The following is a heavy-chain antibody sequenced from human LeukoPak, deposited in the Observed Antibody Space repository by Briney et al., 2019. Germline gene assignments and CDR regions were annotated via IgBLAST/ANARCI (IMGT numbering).Heavy chain of an antibody. CDR1: GFTFSGSA. Sequence: GGSLRLSCAASGFTFSGSAMHWVRQASGKGLEWVGRIRSKANSYATAYAASVKGRFTISRDDSKNTAYLQMNSLKTEGTAVYYCTRHGYSGYDVDYWGQGTLVTVSS. J-gene: IGHJ4*02. CDR3: TRHGYSGYDVDY. CDR2: IRSKANSYAT. V-gene: IGHV3-73*01. D-gene: IGHD5-12*01.